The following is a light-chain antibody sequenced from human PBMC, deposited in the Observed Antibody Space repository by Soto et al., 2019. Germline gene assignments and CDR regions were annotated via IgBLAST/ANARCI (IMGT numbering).Light chain of an antibody. Sequence: EIVMTQSPATLSVSPGERATLSCRASQSVSRNLAWYQQKPGQAPRLLVSGASTRATGIPATFSGSGSGTEFTLTISSRQSEDFAIYYCQQYNGWPLTFGGGTKVDIK. CDR1: QSVSRN. V-gene: IGKV3-15*01. J-gene: IGKJ4*01. CDR3: QQYNGWPLT. CDR2: GAS.